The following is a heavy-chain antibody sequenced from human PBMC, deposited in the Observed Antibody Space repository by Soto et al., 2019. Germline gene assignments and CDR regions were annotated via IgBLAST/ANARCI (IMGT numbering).Heavy chain of an antibody. CDR2: IRGSGGST. CDR1: GFTFSSYA. CDR3: AKALGGYDSPFDY. V-gene: IGHV3-23*01. D-gene: IGHD5-12*01. J-gene: IGHJ4*02. Sequence: GGSLRLSCAASGFTFSSYAMSWVRQAPGEGVEWVSGIRGSGGSTYYADSVKGRFTISRDNSKSTLYLQMNSLRAEDTAVYYCAKALGGYDSPFDYWGQGTLVTVSS.